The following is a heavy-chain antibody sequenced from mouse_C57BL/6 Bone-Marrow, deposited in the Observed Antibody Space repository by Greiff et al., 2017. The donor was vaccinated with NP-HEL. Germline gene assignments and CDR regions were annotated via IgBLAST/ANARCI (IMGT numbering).Heavy chain of an antibody. V-gene: IGHV3-6*01. CDR2: ISYDGSN. J-gene: IGHJ3*01. CDR3: ASNWDRFAY. CDR1: GYSITSGYY. Sequence: EVQLVESGPGLVKPSQSLSLTCSVTGYSITSGYYWNWIRQFPGNKLEWMGYISYDGSNNYNPSLKNRISITRDTSKNQFFLKLNSVTTEDTATYYCASNWDRFAYWGQGTLVTVSA. D-gene: IGHD4-1*01.